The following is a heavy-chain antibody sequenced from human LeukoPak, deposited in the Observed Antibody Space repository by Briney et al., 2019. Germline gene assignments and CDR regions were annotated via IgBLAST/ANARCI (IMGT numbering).Heavy chain of an antibody. D-gene: IGHD3-9*01. CDR1: GFTFDDYA. J-gene: IGHJ2*01. CDR2: TGWNSAII. CDR3: AKAPVSTGDRYFDL. V-gene: IGHV3-9*01. Sequence: GGSLRLSCAASGFTFDDYAMHWVRQAPGKGLEWVSGTGWNSAIINYADSVKGRFTISRDNAKSSLFLQMDSLRTEDTALYYCAKAPVSTGDRYFDLWGRGTLVIVSS.